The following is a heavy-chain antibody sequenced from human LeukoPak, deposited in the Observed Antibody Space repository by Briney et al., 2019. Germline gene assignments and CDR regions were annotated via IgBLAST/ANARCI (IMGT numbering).Heavy chain of an antibody. Sequence: VASVTVSCKASGYSFTAHYIHWVRQAPGQGLEWMGSINPNTGGTNYAEKFQGRVTMTSDTSTTTAYMGLSSLSSDDTAVYFCSRSSAAAGAVGYWGQGTLVTVSS. CDR2: INPNTGGT. V-gene: IGHV1-2*02. D-gene: IGHD6-13*01. J-gene: IGHJ4*02. CDR3: SRSSAAAGAVGY. CDR1: GYSFTAHY.